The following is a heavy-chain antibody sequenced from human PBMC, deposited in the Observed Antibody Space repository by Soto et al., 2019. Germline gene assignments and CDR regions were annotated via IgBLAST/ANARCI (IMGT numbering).Heavy chain of an antibody. V-gene: IGHV1-18*01. CDR2: ISAHNGNT. CDR1: GYAFTTYG. CDR3: ARGRYGDY. D-gene: IGHD1-1*01. Sequence: QVHLVQSGAEVKKPGASVKVSCKGSGYAFTTYGLTWVRQAPGQGLAWMGGISAHNGNTNYAQKLQGRVTVTRDTSTSTADRELRSLRSDDTAVYYWARGRYGDYWGQGALVTVSS. J-gene: IGHJ4*02.